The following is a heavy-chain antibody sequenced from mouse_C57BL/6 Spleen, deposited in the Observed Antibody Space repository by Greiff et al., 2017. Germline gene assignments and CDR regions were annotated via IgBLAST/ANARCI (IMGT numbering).Heavy chain of an antibody. V-gene: IGHV5-17*01. J-gene: IGHJ1*03. CDR2: ISSGSSTI. Sequence: EVMLVESGGGLVKPGGSLKLSCAASGFTFSDYGMHWVRQAPEKGLEWVAYISSGSSTIYYADTVKGRFTISRDNAKNTLFLQMTSLRSEDTAMYYCARPHIATVVAHWYFDVWGTGTTVTVSS. CDR3: ARPHIATVVAHWYFDV. CDR1: GFTFSDYG. D-gene: IGHD1-1*01.